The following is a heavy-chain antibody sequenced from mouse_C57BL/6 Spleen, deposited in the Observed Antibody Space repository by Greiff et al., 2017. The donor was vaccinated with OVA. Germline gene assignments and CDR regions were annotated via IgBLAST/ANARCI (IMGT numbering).Heavy chain of an antibody. J-gene: IGHJ1*03. V-gene: IGHV5-16*01. D-gene: IGHD2-4*01. Sequence: EVKLVESEGGLVQPGSSMKLSCTASGFTFSDYYMAWVRQVPEKGLEWVANINYDGSSTYYLDSLKSRFIISRDNAKNILYLQMSSLKSEDTATYYCARARDYDPYFDVWGTGTTVTVSS. CDR3: ARARDYDPYFDV. CDR2: INYDGSST. CDR1: GFTFSDYY.